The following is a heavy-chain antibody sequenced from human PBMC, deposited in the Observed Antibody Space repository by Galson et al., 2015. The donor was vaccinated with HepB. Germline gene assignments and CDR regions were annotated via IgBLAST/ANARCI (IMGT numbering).Heavy chain of an antibody. CDR1: GYTFTSYA. V-gene: IGHV1-3*01. Sequence: SVKVSCKASGYTFTSYAMHWVRQAPGQRLEWMGWINAGNGNTKYSQKFQGRVTITRDTSASIAYMELSSLRSEDTAVYYCARGSRVLLWFGELFPLDYWGQGTLVTVSS. CDR3: ARGSRVLLWFGELFPLDY. CDR2: INAGNGNT. J-gene: IGHJ4*02. D-gene: IGHD3-10*01.